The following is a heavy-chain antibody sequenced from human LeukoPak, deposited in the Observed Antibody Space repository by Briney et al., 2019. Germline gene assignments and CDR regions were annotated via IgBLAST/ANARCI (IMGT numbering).Heavy chain of an antibody. CDR1: GGSFSGYY. Sequence: SETLSLTCAVYGGSFSGYYWSWIRQPPGKGLEWIGEINHSGSTNYNPSLKSRVTISVDTSKNQFSLKLSSVTAADTAVYYCARSMTTVTTSAPRAFDIWGQGTMVTVSS. CDR2: INHSGST. D-gene: IGHD4-17*01. J-gene: IGHJ3*02. V-gene: IGHV4-34*01. CDR3: ARSMTTVTTSAPRAFDI.